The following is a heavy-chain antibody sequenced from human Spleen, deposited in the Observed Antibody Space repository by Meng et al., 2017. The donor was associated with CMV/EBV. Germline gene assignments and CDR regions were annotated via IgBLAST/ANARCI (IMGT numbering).Heavy chain of an antibody. CDR3: ARDSAMIASYYYDSSGYSSYYGMDV. CDR2: TYYRSKWYN. J-gene: IGHJ6*02. Sequence: SETLSLTCAISGDSVSSNSAAWNWIRQSPSRGLEWLGRTYYRSKWYNDYAVSVKSRITINPDTSKNQFSLQLNSVTPEDTAVYYCARDSAMIASYYYDSSGYSSYYGMDVWGQGTTVTVSS. V-gene: IGHV6-1*01. CDR1: GDSVSSNSAA. D-gene: IGHD3-22*01.